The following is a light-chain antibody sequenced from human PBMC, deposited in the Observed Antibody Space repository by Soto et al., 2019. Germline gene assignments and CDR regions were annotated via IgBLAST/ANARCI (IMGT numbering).Light chain of an antibody. CDR2: GIF. CDR3: QQHNKWPLT. CDR1: QSVNNY. Sequence: EIVMTQSPATVSVSPEERATLSCRASQSVNNYLAWYQQKPGQAPRLLVYGIFSRATGVPARFSGSGSGTEFTLTISSLQSEDSAVYYSQQHNKWPLTFGGGTRVEIK. V-gene: IGKV3-15*01. J-gene: IGKJ4*01.